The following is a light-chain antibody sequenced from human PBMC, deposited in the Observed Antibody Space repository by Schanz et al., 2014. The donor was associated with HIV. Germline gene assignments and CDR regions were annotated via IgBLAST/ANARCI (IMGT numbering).Light chain of an antibody. CDR2: KAS. V-gene: IGKV1-5*03. Sequence: DIQMTQSSSTLSASVGDRVSITCRASQSISSWLAWYQQKPGKAPKVLIYKASSLESGVPSRFSGSGSGTEFTLTINSLQPDDFATYYCQQYDSSPVTFGQGTRLETK. J-gene: IGKJ5*01. CDR1: QSISSW. CDR3: QQYDSSPVT.